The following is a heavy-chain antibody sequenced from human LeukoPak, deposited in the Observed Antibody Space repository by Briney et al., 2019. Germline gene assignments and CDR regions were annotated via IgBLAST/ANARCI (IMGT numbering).Heavy chain of an antibody. CDR2: INPNSGGT. CDR3: ARWDSYGSVFDY. CDR1: GYTFTRYY. V-gene: IGHV1-2*02. Sequence: ASVKVSCKASGYTFTRYYMHWVRQAPGQGLEWMGWINPNSGGTNYAQKFQGRVTMTRDTSISTAYMELSRLRSDDTAVYYCARWDSYGSVFDYWGQGTLVTVSS. D-gene: IGHD5-18*01. J-gene: IGHJ4*02.